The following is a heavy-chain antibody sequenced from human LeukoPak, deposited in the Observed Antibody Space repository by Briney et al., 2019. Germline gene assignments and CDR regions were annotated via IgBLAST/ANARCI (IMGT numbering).Heavy chain of an antibody. J-gene: IGHJ2*01. CDR1: GFTFSGYW. CDR3: ARDTGWYFDL. Sequence: GGSLRLSCAASGFTFSGYWMHWVRQAPGKGLVWVSRITGDGSSTIYADSVKGRFTISRDNAKNTLYLQMSGLRAEDTAVYYCARDTGWYFDLWGRGTLVTVSS. D-gene: IGHD4-17*01. V-gene: IGHV3-74*01. CDR2: ITGDGSST.